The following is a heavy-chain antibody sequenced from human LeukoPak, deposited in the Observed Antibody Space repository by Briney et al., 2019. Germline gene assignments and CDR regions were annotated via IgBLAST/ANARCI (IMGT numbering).Heavy chain of an antibody. CDR1: GDSASSNSTA. V-gene: IGHV6-1*01. Sequence: SQTLSLTFALSGDSASSNSTAWNWVRQSPPRGLEWLGRTYYRSKWYNDYAVSVKSRITINPDTSKNQFSLHLNSVTPEDTAVYYCARGSQFGPWGQGTLVTVSS. CDR2: TYYRSKWYN. CDR3: ARGSQFGP. J-gene: IGHJ5*02.